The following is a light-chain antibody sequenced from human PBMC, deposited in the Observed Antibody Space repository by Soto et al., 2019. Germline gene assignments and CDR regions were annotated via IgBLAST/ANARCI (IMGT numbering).Light chain of an antibody. Sequence: EIGLTQSPATLSLSPGERATLSCRASQSVSTYLAWYQQKPGQAPRLLIYDASSRATGIPTRFSGSGSGTDFTLTISNLEPEDFAVYYCQQRSNWPGFTFGPGTKVDIK. V-gene: IGKV3-11*01. CDR1: QSVSTY. CDR2: DAS. J-gene: IGKJ3*01. CDR3: QQRSNWPGFT.